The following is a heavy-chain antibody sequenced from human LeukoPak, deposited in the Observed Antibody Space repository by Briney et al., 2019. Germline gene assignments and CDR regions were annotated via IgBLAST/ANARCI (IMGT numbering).Heavy chain of an antibody. CDR3: ARLPGDSSGYYSYYFDY. D-gene: IGHD3-22*01. J-gene: IGHJ4*02. CDR1: GYTFTSYW. CDR2: IFPGDSDT. Sequence: GESPKISCKGSGYTFTSYWIGWVRQMPGKGLEWMGVIFPGDSDTRYSPSFQGQVTISADKSISTAYLQWSSLRASDTAMYYCARLPGDSSGYYSYYFDYWGQGTLVTVSS. V-gene: IGHV5-51*01.